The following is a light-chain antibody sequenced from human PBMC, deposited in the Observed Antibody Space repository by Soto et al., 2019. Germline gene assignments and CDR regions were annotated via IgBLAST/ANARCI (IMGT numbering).Light chain of an antibody. Sequence: EIVMTQSPAALSVSPGERATLSCRASQSVSSDLAWYQQKPGQSPRLLISHASARATGVPARISGSGSGTEFTLTISSLQSEDFAVYYCQQYSHWPRTFGQGTKVEVK. CDR3: QQYSHWPRT. CDR1: QSVSSD. V-gene: IGKV3-15*01. J-gene: IGKJ1*01. CDR2: HAS.